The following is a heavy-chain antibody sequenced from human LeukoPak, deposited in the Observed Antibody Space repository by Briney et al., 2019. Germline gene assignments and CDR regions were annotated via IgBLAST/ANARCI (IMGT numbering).Heavy chain of an antibody. J-gene: IGHJ3*02. CDR2: IYYSGST. V-gene: IGHV4-59*01. Sequence: NPSETLSLTCTVSGGSISSYYWSWFRQPPGKGLEWFGYIYYSGSTNYNPSLKSRVTISVDTSKNQFSLKLSSVTAADTAVYYCARGTAWIQLWPSAFDIWGQGTMVTVSS. CDR3: ARGTAWIQLWPSAFDI. CDR1: GGSISSYY. D-gene: IGHD5-18*01.